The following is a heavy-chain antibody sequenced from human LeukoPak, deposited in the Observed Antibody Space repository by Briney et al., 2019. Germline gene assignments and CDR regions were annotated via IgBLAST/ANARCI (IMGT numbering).Heavy chain of an antibody. J-gene: IGHJ6*03. CDR2: IHNVGST. CDR3: ARRGFGIFGVAPYYYMDV. CDR1: GGSVSNGIYY. V-gene: IGHV4-39*01. Sequence: SETLSLTCTVSGGSVSNGIYYWGWIRQPPGKGLEWIGSIHNVGSTYYNPSLKSRVTVSVDTSKNQFSLKLSSVTAADTAVYYCARRGFGIFGVAPYYYMDVWGKGTTVTVSS. D-gene: IGHD3-3*01.